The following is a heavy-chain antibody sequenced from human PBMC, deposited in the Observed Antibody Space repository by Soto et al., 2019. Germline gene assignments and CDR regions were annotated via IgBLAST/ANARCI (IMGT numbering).Heavy chain of an antibody. CDR3: AKGRREYTFGHMAAHYGMDV. D-gene: IGHD5-18*01. CDR1: ACSFSNYG. V-gene: IGHV3-30*18. Sequence: QVQVVESGGGVVQPGRSRRLSCAASACSFSNYGIHWVRQAPGKGLEWVAVISDDGNNKYYADSVKGRFTISRDNSKNTLYLQMNSLRPEDTAVYYCAKGRREYTFGHMAAHYGMDVWGQGTTVTVSS. J-gene: IGHJ6*02. CDR2: ISDDGNNK.